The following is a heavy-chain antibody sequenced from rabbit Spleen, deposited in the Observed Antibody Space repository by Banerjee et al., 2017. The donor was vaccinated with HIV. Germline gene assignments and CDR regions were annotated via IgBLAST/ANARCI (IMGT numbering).Heavy chain of an antibody. CDR1: GFSFSNKEV. V-gene: IGHV1S45*01. CDR2: IAGSSSGFT. D-gene: IGHD1-1*01. CDR3: VRDPYVIRSECM. J-gene: IGHJ4*01. Sequence: QEQLVESGGGLVKPEGSLTLTCKASGFSFSNKEVMCWFRQAPGKGLEWIACIAGSSSGFTYSATWAKGRFTISKTSSTTVTLQMTSLTAADTATYFCVRDPYVIRSECMWGPGTLVTVS.